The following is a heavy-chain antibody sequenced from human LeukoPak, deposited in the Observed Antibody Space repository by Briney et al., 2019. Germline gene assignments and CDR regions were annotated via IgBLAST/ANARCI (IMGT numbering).Heavy chain of an antibody. CDR1: GGSFSGYY. CDR2: INHSGST. V-gene: IGHV4-34*01. D-gene: IGHD2-2*01. J-gene: IGHJ3*02. Sequence: SETLSLTCAVYGGSFSGYYWSWIRQPPGKGLEWIGEINHSGSTNYNPSLKSRVTISVDTSKNQFSLKLSSVTAADTAVYYCAIYCSSTSCRVGDAFDIWGQGTMVTVSS. CDR3: AIYCSSTSCRVGDAFDI.